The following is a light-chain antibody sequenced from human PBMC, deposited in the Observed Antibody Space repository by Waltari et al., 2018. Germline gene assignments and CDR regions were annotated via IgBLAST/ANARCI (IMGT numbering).Light chain of an antibody. CDR1: QSVSRS. Sequence: IVFTQSPGTLSLSPGARATLSCRASQSVSRSLAWYQQKPGQAPKLLIYGASTRATGIPDRFSGSGSGTDFSLTISSLEPEDFAIYFCQHYVRLPATFGQGTKVEIK. J-gene: IGKJ1*01. CDR3: QHYVRLPAT. CDR2: GAS. V-gene: IGKV3-20*01.